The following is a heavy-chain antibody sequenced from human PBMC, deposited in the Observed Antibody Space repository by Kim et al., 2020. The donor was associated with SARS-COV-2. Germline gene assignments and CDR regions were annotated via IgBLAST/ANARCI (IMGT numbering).Heavy chain of an antibody. J-gene: IGHJ2*01. V-gene: IGHV4-59*13. CDR3: ASVVVAAPYWYFDL. CDR2: IYYSGCT. D-gene: IGHD2-15*01. Sequence: SETLSLTCTVSGGSISSYYWSWIRQPPGKGLEWIGYIYYSGCTNYNPSLKSRVTISVDTSKNQFSLKLSSVTAADTAVCYCASVVVAAPYWYFDLWGRGTLVTVSS. CDR1: GGSISSYY.